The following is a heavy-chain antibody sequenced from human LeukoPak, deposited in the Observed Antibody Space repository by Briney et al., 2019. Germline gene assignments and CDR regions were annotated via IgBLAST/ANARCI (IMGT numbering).Heavy chain of an antibody. Sequence: SETLSLTCAVYGGSFSGYYWSWIRQPPGKGLEWIGEINHSGSTNYNPSLKSRVTISVDTSKNQFSLKLSSVTAADTAVYYCARMEHYYDSSGYYSDTHFDYWGQGTLVTVSS. D-gene: IGHD3-22*01. V-gene: IGHV4-34*01. CDR1: GGSFSGYY. CDR3: ARMEHYYDSSGYYSDTHFDY. J-gene: IGHJ4*02. CDR2: INHSGST.